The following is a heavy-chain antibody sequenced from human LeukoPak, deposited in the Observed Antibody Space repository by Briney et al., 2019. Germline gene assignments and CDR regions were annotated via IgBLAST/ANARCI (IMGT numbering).Heavy chain of an antibody. CDR1: GFTFSSYA. V-gene: IGHV3-64D*06. Sequence: GGSLRRSCSGSGFTFSSYAMHWVRQAPGKGLEYVSAISSNGGSTYYADSVKGRFTISRDNSKNTLYLQMSSLRAEDTAVHYRVKDAFLGYCSSTSCGPFDYWGQGTLVTVSS. CDR2: ISSNGGST. CDR3: VKDAFLGYCSSTSCGPFDY. J-gene: IGHJ4*02. D-gene: IGHD2-2*01.